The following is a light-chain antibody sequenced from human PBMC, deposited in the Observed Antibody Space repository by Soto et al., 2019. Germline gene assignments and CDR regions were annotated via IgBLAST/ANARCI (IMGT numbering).Light chain of an antibody. Sequence: DIVVTQSPATLSLSPGERATLSCRASQSVSNYLAWYQQKPGQAPRLLIYDASKRATGIPARFSGSGSGTDFTLTIGSLEPEDFAVYYCQQYGSSSTFGGGTKVDI. CDR3: QQYGSSST. J-gene: IGKJ4*01. CDR1: QSVSNY. CDR2: DAS. V-gene: IGKV3-11*01.